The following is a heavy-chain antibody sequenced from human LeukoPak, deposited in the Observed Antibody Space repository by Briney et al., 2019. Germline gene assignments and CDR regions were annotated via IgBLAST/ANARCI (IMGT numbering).Heavy chain of an antibody. D-gene: IGHD4-17*01. CDR3: ARATTVTTRSLDYYYGMDV. V-gene: IGHV3-21*01. Sequence: GGSLRLSCAASGFTFSSYSMNWVRQAPGKGLEWVSSISSSSSYIYYADSVKGRFTISRDNAKNSLYLQMNSLRAEDTAVYYCARATTVTTRSLDYYYGMDVWGQGTTVTVSS. CDR2: ISSSSSYI. CDR1: GFTFSSYS. J-gene: IGHJ6*02.